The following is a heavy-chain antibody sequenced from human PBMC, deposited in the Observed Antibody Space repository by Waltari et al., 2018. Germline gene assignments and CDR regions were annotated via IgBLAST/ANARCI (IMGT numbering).Heavy chain of an antibody. CDR2: ISSSSSYI. Sequence: EVQLVESGGGLVKPGGSLRLSCAASGFTFSSYSMNWVRQAPGKGLEWVSSISSSSSYIYYADSVKGRFTISRDNAKNSLYLQMNSLRAEDTAVYYCARESGQQLRMDVWGQGTTVTVSS. CDR3: ARESGQQLRMDV. D-gene: IGHD6-13*01. V-gene: IGHV3-21*01. CDR1: GFTFSSYS. J-gene: IGHJ6*02.